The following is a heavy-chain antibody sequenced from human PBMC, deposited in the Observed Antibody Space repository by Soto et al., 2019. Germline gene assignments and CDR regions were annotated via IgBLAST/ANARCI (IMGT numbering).Heavy chain of an antibody. CDR2: INHSGST. CDR1: GGSFSGYY. D-gene: IGHD6-19*01. Sequence: PSETLSLTCAVYGGSFSGYYWSWIRQPPGKGLEWIGEINHSGSTNYNPSLKSRVTISVDTSKNQFSLKLSSVTAADTAVYYCARLRAVAGTCFEYWGQGTLVTVSS. V-gene: IGHV4-34*01. J-gene: IGHJ4*02. CDR3: ARLRAVAGTCFEY.